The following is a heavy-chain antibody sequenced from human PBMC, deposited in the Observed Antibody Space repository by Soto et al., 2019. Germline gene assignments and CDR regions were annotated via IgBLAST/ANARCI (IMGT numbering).Heavy chain of an antibody. V-gene: IGHV4-39*01. Sequence: SETLSLTCTVSGGSVNSVSYYWGWVRQPPGKGLEWIGSVYRDGSTFNNPSLKSRLTISVDTSKNQFSLKLSSVTAADTAVYYCSRLGCSGGSCYVFGFDYWGQGTLVTVSS. CDR1: GGSVNSVSYY. CDR2: VYRDGST. J-gene: IGHJ4*02. D-gene: IGHD2-15*01. CDR3: SRLGCSGGSCYVFGFDY.